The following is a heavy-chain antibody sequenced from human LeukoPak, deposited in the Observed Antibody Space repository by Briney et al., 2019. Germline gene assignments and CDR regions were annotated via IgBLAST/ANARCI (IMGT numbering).Heavy chain of an antibody. CDR1: GYTFTGYY. CDR3: ARDSDESVLPYYMDV. J-gene: IGHJ6*03. Sequence: ASVKVSCKASGYTFTGYYMHWVRQALGQGLEWMGWINPNSGGTNYAQKFQGRVTMTRDTSISTAYMELSRLRSDDTAVYYCARDSDESVLPYYMDVWGKGTTVTISS. D-gene: IGHD3-10*01. V-gene: IGHV1-2*02. CDR2: INPNSGGT.